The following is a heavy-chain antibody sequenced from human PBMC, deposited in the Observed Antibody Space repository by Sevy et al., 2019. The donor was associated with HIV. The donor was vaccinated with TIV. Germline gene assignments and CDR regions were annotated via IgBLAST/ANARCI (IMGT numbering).Heavy chain of an antibody. J-gene: IGHJ3*02. V-gene: IGHV5-10-1*01. CDR2: IDPTDSYT. CDR1: GNSFSGYW. D-gene: IGHD2-21*01. Sequence: GESLKISCQGSGNSFSGYWISWVRLMPGKGLEWMGRIDPTDSYTYYSPSFQGHVTISTDKSITTAYLQWSSLKASDTAVYYCARVIDKVAYGFDIWGQGTMVTVSS. CDR3: ARVIDKVAYGFDI.